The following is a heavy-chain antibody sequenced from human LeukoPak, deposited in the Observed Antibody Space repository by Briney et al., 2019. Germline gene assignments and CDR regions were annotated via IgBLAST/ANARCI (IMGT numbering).Heavy chain of an antibody. D-gene: IGHD2-8*01. J-gene: IGHJ4*02. CDR3: ASLLGYCSNGVCSPLYYFDY. CDR2: VHDSGST. V-gene: IGHV4-39*01. Sequence: SETLSLTCTVSGDSIASSTYYWGWVRQPPGKGPEWIGSVHDSGSTYYIPSLKGRVTMSVDTSKNQYSLKLSSVTAADTAVYYCASLLGYCSNGVCSPLYYFDYWGQGTLVTVSS. CDR1: GDSIASSTYY.